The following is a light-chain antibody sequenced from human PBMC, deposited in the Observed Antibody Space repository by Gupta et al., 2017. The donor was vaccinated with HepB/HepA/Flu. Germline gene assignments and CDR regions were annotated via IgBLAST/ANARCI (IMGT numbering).Light chain of an antibody. V-gene: IGKV3-11*01. CDR2: DSS. CDR1: ENLGSY. J-gene: IGKJ1*01. Sequence: EIVLTQYPASLSLSPGERATLSCRASENLGSYLAWYQQKPGQAPRLLIYDSSNRATGIPARFSGSGSGTDFTLTSDRLETEDFALYYWQQRSVWWTFGQGTKVELK. CDR3: QQRSVWWT.